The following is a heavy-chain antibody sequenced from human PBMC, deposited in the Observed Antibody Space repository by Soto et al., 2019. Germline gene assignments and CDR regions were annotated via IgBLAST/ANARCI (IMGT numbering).Heavy chain of an antibody. CDR1: GCTFSSYA. V-gene: IGHV1-69*06. CDR2: IIPIFGTA. CDR3: AREYSIVGTTFWFDP. J-gene: IGHJ5*02. Sequence: GASVKVSCKASGCTFSSYAISWVRQAPGQGLEWMGGIIPIFGTANYAQKFQGRVTITADKSTSTAYLELSSLRSEDTAVYYCAREYSIVGTTFWFDPWGQGTLVTVSS. D-gene: IGHD1-26*01.